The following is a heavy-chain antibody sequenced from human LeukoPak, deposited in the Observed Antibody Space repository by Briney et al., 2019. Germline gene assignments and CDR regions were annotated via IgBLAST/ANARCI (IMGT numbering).Heavy chain of an antibody. CDR2: VSGSGSTI. CDR1: GFTLSSYE. V-gene: IGHV3-48*03. J-gene: IGHJ4*02. D-gene: IGHD6-13*01. CDR3: ARVAAVGKGVFDY. Sequence: PGGSLRLSCAASGFTLSSYEMNWVRQAPGKGPEWVSCVSGSGSTIYYADSVKGRFTISRDNAKTSLYLQMNSLRVEDTAVYYCARVAAVGKGVFDYWGQGTLVTVSS.